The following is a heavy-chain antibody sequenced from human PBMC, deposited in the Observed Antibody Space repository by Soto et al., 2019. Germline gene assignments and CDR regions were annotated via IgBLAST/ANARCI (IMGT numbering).Heavy chain of an antibody. V-gene: IGHV3-21*01. CDR2: ISSSSSYI. CDR1: GFTFSSYS. CDR3: ASLRFLEWLSPSVSYYMDV. D-gene: IGHD3-3*01. J-gene: IGHJ6*03. Sequence: EVQLVESGGGLVKPGGSLRLSCAASGFTFSSYSMNWVRQAPGKGLEWVSSISSSSSYIYYADSVKGRFTISRDNAKNSLYLQMNSLRAEDTAVYYCASLRFLEWLSPSVSYYMDVWGKGTTVTVSS.